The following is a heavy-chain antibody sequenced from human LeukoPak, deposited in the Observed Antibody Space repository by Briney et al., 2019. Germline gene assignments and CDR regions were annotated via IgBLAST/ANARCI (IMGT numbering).Heavy chain of an antibody. CDR3: TKEGAAGGKMQFCFDY. D-gene: IGHD4-23*01. J-gene: IGHJ4*02. CDR2: ISSDGGTC. Sequence: GGPLRLCCAASGLTFGRSGMHWVRQAPGKGLEWVAVISSDGGTCYYAESGQGRFTISRDDSKNTVYLQMKSLRPGDTAMYYCTKEGAAGGKMQFCFDYWGQGTLVTVSS. V-gene: IGHV3-30*18. CDR1: GLTFGRSG.